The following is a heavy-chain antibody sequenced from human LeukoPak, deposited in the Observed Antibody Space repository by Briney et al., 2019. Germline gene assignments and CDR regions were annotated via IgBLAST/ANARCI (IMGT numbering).Heavy chain of an antibody. V-gene: IGHV3-74*01. CDR3: ARVGGYSSGWPTFDY. CDR1: GFTFSSYW. D-gene: IGHD6-19*01. Sequence: GGSLRLSCAASGFTFSSYWMHWVRQTPGKGLVWVSRINSDGGSTTYADSVKGRFTISRDNSKNTLYLQMNSLRAEDTAVYYCARVGGYSSGWPTFDYWGQGTLVTVSS. CDR2: INSDGGST. J-gene: IGHJ4*02.